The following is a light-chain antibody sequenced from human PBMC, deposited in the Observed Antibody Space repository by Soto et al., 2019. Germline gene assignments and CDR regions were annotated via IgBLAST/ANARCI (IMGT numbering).Light chain of an antibody. CDR3: QLYSTCPPT. J-gene: IGKJ3*01. CDR1: ESVHSN. Sequence: EMVMTQSPATLSVSPGERVTLSCRASESVHSNLAWYQQKPGQGPSLLIYYASTRVTGVPDRFSGSGSGTEFTLTISSRQPADSVVYYYQLYSTCPPTFGPGTNVEIK. CDR2: YAS. V-gene: IGKV3-15*01.